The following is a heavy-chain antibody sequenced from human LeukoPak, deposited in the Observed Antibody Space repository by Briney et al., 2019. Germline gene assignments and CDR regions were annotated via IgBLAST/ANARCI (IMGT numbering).Heavy chain of an antibody. V-gene: IGHV4-34*01. CDR3: ARGTRRYDFWSGYPNWFDP. Sequence: SETLSLTCAVYGGSFSGYYWSWIRQPPGKGLEWIGEINHSGSTNYNLSLKSRVTISVDTSKNQFSLKLSSVTAADTAVYYCARGTRRYDFWSGYPNWFDPWGQGTLVTVSS. CDR2: INHSGST. D-gene: IGHD3-3*01. CDR1: GGSFSGYY. J-gene: IGHJ5*02.